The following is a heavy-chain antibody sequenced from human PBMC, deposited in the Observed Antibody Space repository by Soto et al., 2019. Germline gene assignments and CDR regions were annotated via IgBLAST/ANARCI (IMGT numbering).Heavy chain of an antibody. D-gene: IGHD6-25*01. CDR2: SNGGNGFT. CDR1: GYSFRSHG. V-gene: IGHV1-3*02. Sequence: QVRLVQSGAEVRTPGASVKISCTASGYSFRSHGIQWVRQAAGQRLEGVGWSNGGNGFTKYSQEVQDRVSITRDTAASTVYMELRSLTSDDTAVYYCARLSFSDALDVWGQGTTVTVS. CDR3: ARLSFSDALDV. J-gene: IGHJ6*02.